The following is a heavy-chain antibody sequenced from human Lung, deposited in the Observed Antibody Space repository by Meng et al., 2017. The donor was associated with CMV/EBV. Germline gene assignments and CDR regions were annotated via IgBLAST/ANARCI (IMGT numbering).Heavy chain of an antibody. D-gene: IGHD2-15*01. CDR1: EFTFSSQG. Sequence: GGSLRLXXEESEFTFSSQGMHWVRQAPGKGLEWVAFIRNDGSYEYYGDSVRGRFTISGDNSKNTVYLYMNSLRVEDTAVYYCAKDQGLGRCGPWGQGTLVTVSS. CDR2: IRNDGSYE. V-gene: IGHV3-30*02. CDR3: AKDQGLGRCGP. J-gene: IGHJ5*02.